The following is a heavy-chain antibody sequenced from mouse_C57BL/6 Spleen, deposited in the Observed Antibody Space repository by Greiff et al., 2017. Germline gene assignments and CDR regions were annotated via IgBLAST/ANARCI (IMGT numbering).Heavy chain of an antibody. CDR2: INPNNGGT. J-gene: IGHJ2*01. Sequence: VQLQQSGPELVKPGASVKMSCKASGYTFTDSNMHWVKQSPGKSLEWIGYINPNNGGTSYNRKFKGKATLTVNKSSSTAYMELRSLTSEDSAVYYCARVGRAMITTDYFDDWGKGTTLTVSS. CDR3: ARVGRAMITTDYFDD. CDR1: GYTFTDSN. D-gene: IGHD2-4*01. V-gene: IGHV1-22*01.